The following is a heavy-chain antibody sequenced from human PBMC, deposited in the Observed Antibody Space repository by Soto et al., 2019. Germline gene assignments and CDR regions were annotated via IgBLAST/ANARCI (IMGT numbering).Heavy chain of an antibody. CDR1: GYTFTGYY. J-gene: IGHJ6*02. CDR2: INPNSGGT. V-gene: IGHV1-2*04. Sequence: ASVKLSCKASGYTFTGYYMHWVRQAPGQGLEWMGWINPNSGGTNYAQKFQGWVTMTRDTSISTAYMELSRLRSDDTAVYYCARGLYSGSYFYYYYGMDVWGQGTTVTVSS. D-gene: IGHD1-26*01. CDR3: ARGLYSGSYFYYYYGMDV.